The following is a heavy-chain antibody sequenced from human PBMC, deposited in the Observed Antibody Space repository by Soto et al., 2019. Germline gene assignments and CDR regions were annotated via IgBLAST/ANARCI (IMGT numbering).Heavy chain of an antibody. J-gene: IGHJ1*01. V-gene: IGHV3-30-3*01. D-gene: IGHD3-22*01. CDR1: GFTFSSYA. CDR3: ARADPTYYYDSSGYPSPIGYFQH. Sequence: GGSLRLSCAASGFTFSSYAMDWVRQAPGKGLEWVAVISYDGSNKYYADSVKGRFTISRDNSKNTLYLQMNSLRAEDTAVYYCARADPTYYYDSSGYPSPIGYFQHWGQGTLVTVSS. CDR2: ISYDGSNK.